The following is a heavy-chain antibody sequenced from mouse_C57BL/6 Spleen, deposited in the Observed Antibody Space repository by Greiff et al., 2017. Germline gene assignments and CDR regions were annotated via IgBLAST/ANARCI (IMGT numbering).Heavy chain of an antibody. CDR2: ISLKSDNYAT. Sequence: EVKLMESGGGLVQPGGSMKLSCVASGFTFSNYWMNWVRQSPEKGLEWVAQISLKSDNYATHYAESVKGRFTISRDDSKSSVYLQMNNLRAEDTGIYYCTGGSNYFYWYIDVWGTGTTVTVSS. CDR3: TGGSNYFYWYIDV. J-gene: IGHJ1*03. CDR1: GFTFSNYW. D-gene: IGHD2-5*01. V-gene: IGHV6-3*01.